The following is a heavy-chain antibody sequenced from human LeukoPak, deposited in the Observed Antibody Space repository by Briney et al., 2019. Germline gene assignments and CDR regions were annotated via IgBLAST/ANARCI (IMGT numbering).Heavy chain of an antibody. CDR2: IYSGGST. D-gene: IGHD3-22*01. Sequence: GGSLRLSCAASGFTVSSNYMSWVRQAPGKGLEWVSVIYSGGSTYYADSVKGRFTISRDNSKNTLYLQMNSLRAEDTAVYYCASQYYDSSGYLDYWGQGTLVTVSS. J-gene: IGHJ4*02. CDR1: GFTVSSNY. V-gene: IGHV3-66*04. CDR3: ASQYYDSSGYLDY.